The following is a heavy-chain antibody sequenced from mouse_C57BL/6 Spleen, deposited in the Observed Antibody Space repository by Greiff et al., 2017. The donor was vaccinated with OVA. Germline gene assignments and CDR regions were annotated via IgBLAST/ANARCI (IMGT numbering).Heavy chain of an antibody. J-gene: IGHJ3*01. Sequence: EVQLQQSGPELVKPGDSVKISCKASGYSFTGYFMNWVMQSHGKSLEWIGRINPYNGDTFYNQKFKGKATLTVDKSSSTAHMELRSLTSEDSAVYYCARSPLYYGSSPWFAYWGQGTLVTVSA. CDR3: ARSPLYYGSSPWFAY. CDR1: GYSFTGYF. D-gene: IGHD2-1*01. V-gene: IGHV1-20*01. CDR2: INPYNGDT.